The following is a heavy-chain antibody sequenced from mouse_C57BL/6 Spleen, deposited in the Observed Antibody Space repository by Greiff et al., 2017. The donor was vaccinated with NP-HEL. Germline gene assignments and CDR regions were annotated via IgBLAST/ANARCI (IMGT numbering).Heavy chain of an antibody. CDR1: GYAFSSSW. D-gene: IGHD1-1*01. CDR3: ARGLLRGEAMDY. Sequence: VQLQQSGPELVKPGASVKISCKASGYAFSSSWMNWVKQRPGKGLEWIGRIYPGDGDTNYNGKFKGKATLTADKSSSTAYMQLSSLTSEDSAVYFCARGLLRGEAMDYWGQGTSVTVSS. J-gene: IGHJ4*01. V-gene: IGHV1-82*01. CDR2: IYPGDGDT.